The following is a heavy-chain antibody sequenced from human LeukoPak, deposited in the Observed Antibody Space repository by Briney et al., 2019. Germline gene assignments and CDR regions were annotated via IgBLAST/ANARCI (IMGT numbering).Heavy chain of an antibody. V-gene: IGHV4-39*07. CDR2: IYYSGRT. CDR3: ARDDLGGSYRSRDAFDI. CDR1: GVSISSSTCY. D-gene: IGHD1-26*01. Sequence: SETLSLTCNVSGVSISSSTCYWGWIRQPPGKGLEWIGSIYYSGRTYYNPSLKSRVTISVDTSKNQSSLKLTSVTAADTAVYYCARDDLGGSYRSRDAFDIWGQGAMVTVSS. J-gene: IGHJ3*02.